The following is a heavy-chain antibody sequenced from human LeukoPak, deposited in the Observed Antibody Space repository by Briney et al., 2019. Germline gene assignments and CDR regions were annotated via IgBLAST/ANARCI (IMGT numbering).Heavy chain of an antibody. CDR2: ISASGGGT. Sequence: GGSLRLSCAASGFTFSTYAMSWVRQAPGKGLEWLSAISASGGGTYYADSVKGRFTISRDNSRNTLYLQMNSLRAEDTALYYCAKLFPMILARGQGTLVTVSS. D-gene: IGHD3-22*01. CDR3: AKLFPMILA. J-gene: IGHJ4*02. CDR1: GFTFSTYA. V-gene: IGHV3-23*01.